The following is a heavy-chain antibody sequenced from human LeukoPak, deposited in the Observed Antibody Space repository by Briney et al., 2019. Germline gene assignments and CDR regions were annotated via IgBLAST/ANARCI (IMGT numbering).Heavy chain of an antibody. J-gene: IGHJ5*02. CDR1: GYTFTSYY. V-gene: IGHV1-46*01. Sequence: ASVKVSCKASGYTFTSYYMHWVRQAPGQGLEWMGIINPSGGSTSYAQKFQGRVTMTRDTSISTAYMELSRLRSDDTAVYYCARRIVRGRWFDPWGQGTLVTVSS. D-gene: IGHD3-10*01. CDR2: INPSGGST. CDR3: ARRIVRGRWFDP.